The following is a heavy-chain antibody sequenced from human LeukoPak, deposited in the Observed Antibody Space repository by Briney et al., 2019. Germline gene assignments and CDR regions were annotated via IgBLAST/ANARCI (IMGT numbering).Heavy chain of an antibody. CDR2: IIPIFGTA. V-gene: IGHV1-69*13. CDR1: GGTFSSYA. D-gene: IGHD4-23*01. J-gene: IGHJ4*02. Sequence: ASVKVSCKASGGTFSSYAISWVRQAPGQGLEWMGGIIPIFGTANYAQKSQGRVTITADESTSTAYMELSSLRSEDTAVYYCARDLADAKYGGNSKLDYWGQGTLVTVSA. CDR3: ARDLADAKYGGNSKLDY.